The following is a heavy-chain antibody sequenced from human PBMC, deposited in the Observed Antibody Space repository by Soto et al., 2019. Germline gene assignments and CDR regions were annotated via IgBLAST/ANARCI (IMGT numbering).Heavy chain of an antibody. CDR2: INPILSMS. D-gene: IGHD3-10*01. V-gene: IGHV1-69*02. CDR3: ASSYGSGYRAFDY. CDR1: GDTFTFYS. J-gene: IGHJ4*02. Sequence: QVQLVQSGAEVKKPGSSVRVSCKASGDTFTFYSINWVRQAPGLGLEWMGRINPILSMSNYAQRFQGRVTMTADKTTSTAYMELGSLRSEDTDMYYCASSYGSGYRAFDYWGQGALVTVSS.